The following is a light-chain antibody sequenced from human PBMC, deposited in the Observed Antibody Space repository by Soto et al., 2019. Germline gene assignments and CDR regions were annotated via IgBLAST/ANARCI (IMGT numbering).Light chain of an antibody. V-gene: IGLV2-14*01. CDR3: NSYTSSSTQV. J-gene: IGLJ2*01. CDR2: EVS. CDR1: SSDVGAYNY. Sequence: QSALTQPASVSGSPGQSITISCTGTSSDVGAYNYVSWYQQHPGKAPKLMIYEVSNRPSGVSNRFSGSKSGNTASLTISGLQAEDEADYYCNSYTSSSTQVFGGGTKLTV.